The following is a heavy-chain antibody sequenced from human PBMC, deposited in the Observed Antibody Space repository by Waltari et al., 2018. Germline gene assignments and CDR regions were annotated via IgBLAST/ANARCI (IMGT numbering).Heavy chain of an antibody. J-gene: IGHJ4*02. V-gene: IGHV4-4*02. Sequence: QLRLQESGPGLVKPSGTLSLTCGVSGDLMGDSDVWNWVRQPPGKGLEWIGQVRRSGRTNYSPSFASRVAVSVDSSKNEFSLRLTFATAADTAVYYCARDRGRGLYLDSWGPGTLVTV. D-gene: IGHD2-15*01. CDR1: GDLMGDSDV. CDR3: ARDRGRGLYLDS. CDR2: VRRSGRT.